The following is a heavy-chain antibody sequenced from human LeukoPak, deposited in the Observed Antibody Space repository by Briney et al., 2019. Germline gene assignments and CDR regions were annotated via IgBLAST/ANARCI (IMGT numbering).Heavy chain of an antibody. Sequence: GGSLRLSCAASGFTFSSYGMSWVRQAPGKGLEWVSGISGSGSGAYYADSVKGRFTISRDNSRNTLHLQMNSLRAEDTAVYYCATHGSAHYYMDVWGKGTTVTISS. CDR1: GFTFSSYG. V-gene: IGHV3-23*01. D-gene: IGHD2-2*03. CDR3: ATHGSAHYYMDV. CDR2: ISGSGSGA. J-gene: IGHJ6*03.